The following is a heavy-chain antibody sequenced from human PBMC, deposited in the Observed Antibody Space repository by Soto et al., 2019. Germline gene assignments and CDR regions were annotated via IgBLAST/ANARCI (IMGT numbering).Heavy chain of an antibody. V-gene: IGHV3-23*01. Sequence: GGPLRLSCAGSGFTFSIYAMTWVRQAPGKGLEWVSTLSDNGGHTYYADSVRGRFTISRDNSKNTLYLQMNSLRAEDTAVYYCAKDSQSVLVSAARVYGMDVWGQGTMVTVSS. J-gene: IGHJ6*02. D-gene: IGHD2-2*01. CDR1: GFTFSIYA. CDR3: AKDSQSVLVSAARVYGMDV. CDR2: LSDNGGHT.